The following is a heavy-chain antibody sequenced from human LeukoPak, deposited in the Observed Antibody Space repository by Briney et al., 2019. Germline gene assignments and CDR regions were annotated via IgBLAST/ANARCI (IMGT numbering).Heavy chain of an antibody. CDR3: ARGPQGRYSPRKDDVFDI. D-gene: IGHD5-18*01. CDR1: GYTFTSYD. CDR2: MNPNSGNT. J-gene: IGHJ3*02. Sequence: ASVKVSCKASGYTFTSYDINWVRQATGQGLEWMGWMNPNSGNTGYAQKFQGRVTMTRNTSISTAYMELSSLRSEDTAVYYCARGPQGRYSPRKDDVFDIWGKGTMVTVSS. V-gene: IGHV1-8*01.